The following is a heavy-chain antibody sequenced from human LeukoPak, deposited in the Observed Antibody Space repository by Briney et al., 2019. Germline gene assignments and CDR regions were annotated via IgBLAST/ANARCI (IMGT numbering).Heavy chain of an antibody. D-gene: IGHD2-15*01. CDR2: IIPIFGTA. Sequence: SVKVSCNASGGTISSYAISWVRQPPGQGLEWMGGIIPIFGTANYAQKFQGRVTITADESTSTAYMELSSLRSEDTAVYYWARSCGGSCYSRDSSGWFHDAFDIWGQGTMVTVSS. CDR1: GGTISSYA. V-gene: IGHV1-69*01. J-gene: IGHJ3*02. CDR3: ARSCGGSCYSRDSSGWFHDAFDI.